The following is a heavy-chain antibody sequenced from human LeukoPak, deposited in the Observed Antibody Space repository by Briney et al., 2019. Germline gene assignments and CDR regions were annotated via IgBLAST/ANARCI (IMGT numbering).Heavy chain of an antibody. CDR1: GGSISSGGYY. V-gene: IGHV4-61*08. D-gene: IGHD3-9*01. J-gene: IGHJ3*02. CDR3: ARRNILTEGEAFDI. CDR2: VYNTGST. Sequence: SETLSLTCTVSGGSISSGGYYWTWIRQPPGKGLEWIGFVYNTGSTNYNPSLKSRVTISFDTSKNQFSLKLNSVTAADTAVYYCARRNILTEGEAFDIWGQGTMVTVSS.